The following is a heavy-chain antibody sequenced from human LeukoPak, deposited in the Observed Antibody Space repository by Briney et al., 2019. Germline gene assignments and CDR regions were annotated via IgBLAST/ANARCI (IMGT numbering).Heavy chain of an antibody. J-gene: IGHJ6*03. Sequence: KPSETLSLTCTVSGGSIGNNYWTWIRQPPGKGLEYIGYIYYTGATNYNPSLKSRVTISVDTSKNQFSLKLSSVTAADTAVYYCARAVSSSWYRSDMDVWGKGTTVTVSS. CDR3: ARAVSSSWYRSDMDV. D-gene: IGHD6-13*01. CDR2: IYYTGAT. V-gene: IGHV4-59*12. CDR1: GGSIGNNY.